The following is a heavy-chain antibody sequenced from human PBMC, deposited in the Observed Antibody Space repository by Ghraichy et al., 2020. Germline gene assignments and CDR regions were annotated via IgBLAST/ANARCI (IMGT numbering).Heavy chain of an antibody. CDR3: ATAGGSSPSWTYYFDC. Sequence: GGSLRLSCAASGFTFSSYGLNWVRQAPGKGLEWVSSISGSSSYIYYADSVKGRFTISRDNTKNSLYLQLNSLRVEDTAVYYCATAGGSSPSWTYYFDCWGQGTLVTVSS. D-gene: IGHD2-2*01. CDR2: ISGSSSYI. J-gene: IGHJ4*02. V-gene: IGHV3-21*01. CDR1: GFTFSSYG.